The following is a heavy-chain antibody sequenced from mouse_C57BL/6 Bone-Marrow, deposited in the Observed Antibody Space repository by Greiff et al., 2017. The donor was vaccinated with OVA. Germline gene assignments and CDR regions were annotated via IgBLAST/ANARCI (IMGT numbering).Heavy chain of an antibody. D-gene: IGHD1-1*01. V-gene: IGHV1-15*01. CDR2: IDPETGGT. CDR3: TNRTTVVNYAMDY. CDR1: GYTFTDYE. J-gene: IGHJ4*01. Sequence: QVQLQQSGAELVRPGASVTLSCKASGYTFTDYEMHWVKQTPVHGLEWIGAIDPETGGTAYNQKFKGKAILTADKSSSTAYMELRSLTSEDSAVYYCTNRTTVVNYAMDYWGQGTSVTVSS.